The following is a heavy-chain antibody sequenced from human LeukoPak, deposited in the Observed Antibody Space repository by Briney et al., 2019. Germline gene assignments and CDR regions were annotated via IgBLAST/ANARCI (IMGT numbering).Heavy chain of an antibody. J-gene: IGHJ6*02. V-gene: IGHV3-30-3*01. CDR3: ARVGPLWFGELFTPLPYYYYYGMDV. Sequence: GGSLRLSCAASGFTFSSYAMHWVRQAPGKGLEWVAVISYDGSSKYYVDSVKGRFTISRDNSKNTLYLQMNSLRDEDTAVYYCARVGPLWFGELFTPLPYYYYYGMDVWGQGTTVTVSS. CDR1: GFTFSSYA. CDR2: ISYDGSSK. D-gene: IGHD3-10*01.